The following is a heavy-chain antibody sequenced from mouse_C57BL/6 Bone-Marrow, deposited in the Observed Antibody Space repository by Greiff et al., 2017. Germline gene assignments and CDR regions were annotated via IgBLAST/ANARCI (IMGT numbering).Heavy chain of an antibody. D-gene: IGHD6-2*01. CDR1: GFTFSSYG. J-gene: IGHJ3*01. Sequence: EVKVVESGGDLVKPGGSLKLSCAASGFTFSSYGMSWVRQTPDKRLEWVATISSGGSYTYYPDSVKGRFTISRENAKNTLYLQMSSLKSEDTAMYYCARLSPFAYWGQGTLVTVSA. V-gene: IGHV5-6*01. CDR2: ISSGGSYT. CDR3: ARLSPFAY.